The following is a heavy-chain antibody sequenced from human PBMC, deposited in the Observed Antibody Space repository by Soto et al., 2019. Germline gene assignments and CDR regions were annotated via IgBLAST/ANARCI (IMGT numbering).Heavy chain of an antibody. V-gene: IGHV3-23*01. Sequence: GGSLRLSCVVSVFPFGANTMSWVRQAPGKGLEWVSGLSNTGRRTSYADSVKGRFNISRDNSENTVYLQMNSLRVEDTAVYYCATEMGATQGPFDNWGQGTLVTVSS. CDR2: LSNTGRRT. CDR1: VFPFGANT. D-gene: IGHD1-26*01. J-gene: IGHJ4*02. CDR3: ATEMGATQGPFDN.